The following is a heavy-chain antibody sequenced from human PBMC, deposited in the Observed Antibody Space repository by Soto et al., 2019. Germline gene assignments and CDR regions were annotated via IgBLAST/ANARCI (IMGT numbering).Heavy chain of an antibody. CDR2: IYYSGST. V-gene: IGHV4-39*01. Sequence: SETLSLTCTVSGGSISSSSYYWGWIRQPPGKGLEWIGSIYYSGSTYYNPSLKSRATISVDTSKNQFSQKRSSVTAADTDVKYCARTSSSDAFDIWGQGTMVTVSS. J-gene: IGHJ3*02. D-gene: IGHD6-6*01. CDR1: GGSISSSSYY. CDR3: ARTSSSDAFDI.